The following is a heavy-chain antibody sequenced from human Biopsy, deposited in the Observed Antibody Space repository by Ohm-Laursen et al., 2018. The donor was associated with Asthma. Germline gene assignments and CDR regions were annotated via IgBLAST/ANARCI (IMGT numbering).Heavy chain of an antibody. J-gene: IGHJ3*02. V-gene: IGHV3-30*01. Sequence: VRQAPGKGLEWVGVISKDASTQDYADSVKGRFTMARDNSKNTLDLQMNSLREEDTAVYYCVRDGTDDAFDIWGQGTVVSVSS. D-gene: IGHD1-1*01. CDR3: VRDGTDDAFDI. CDR2: ISKDASTQ.